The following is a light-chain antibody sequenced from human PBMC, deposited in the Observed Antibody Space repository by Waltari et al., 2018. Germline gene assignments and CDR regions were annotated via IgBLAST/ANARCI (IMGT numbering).Light chain of an antibody. V-gene: IGKV1-5*03. CDR2: KAS. Sequence: DIQMTQSPSTLSASVGDRVTITCRASQNIHSWLAWYQPNPGKAPKFLIYKASSLESGVPSRFSGSGSGTEVTLTISSLQPDDFGTYYCQQYNTYPRTFGQGTKVEIK. CDR3: QQYNTYPRT. J-gene: IGKJ1*01. CDR1: QNIHSW.